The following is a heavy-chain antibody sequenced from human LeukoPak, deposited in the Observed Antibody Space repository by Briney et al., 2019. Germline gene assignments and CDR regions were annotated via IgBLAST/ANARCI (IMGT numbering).Heavy chain of an antibody. J-gene: IGHJ2*01. CDR2: IYYSGST. CDR1: GGSISSSSYY. V-gene: IGHV4-39*07. Sequence: SETLSLTCTVSGGSISSSSYYWGWIRQPPGKGLEWIGSIYYSGSTYYNPSLKSRVTISVDTSKNQFSLKLSSVTAADTAVYYCARGSQAYYYDSSGYYSSYWYFDLWGRGTLVTVSS. CDR3: ARGSQAYYYDSSGYYSSYWYFDL. D-gene: IGHD3-22*01.